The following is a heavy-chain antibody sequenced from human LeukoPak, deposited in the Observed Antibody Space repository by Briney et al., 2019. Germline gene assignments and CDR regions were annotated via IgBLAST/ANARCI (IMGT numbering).Heavy chain of an antibody. CDR3: ARAGSGSYGDAFDI. J-gene: IGHJ3*02. D-gene: IGHD1-26*01. Sequence: PSETLSLTCAVYGGSFSGYYWSWIRQPPGKGLEWIGEINHSGSTNYNPSLKSRVTISVDTSKNQFSLKLSSVTAADTAVYYYARAGSGSYGDAFDIWGQGTMVTVSS. CDR2: INHSGST. CDR1: GGSFSGYY. V-gene: IGHV4-34*01.